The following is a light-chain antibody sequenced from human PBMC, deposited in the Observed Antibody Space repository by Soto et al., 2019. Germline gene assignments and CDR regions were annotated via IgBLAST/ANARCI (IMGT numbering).Light chain of an antibody. CDR3: QQYNSYST. J-gene: IGKJ1*01. V-gene: IGKV1-5*01. CDR1: QSISSW. Sequence: IQMTPSPSTLSASVGDRVTNTFPASQSISSWLAWYQQKPGKAPKLLIYDASSLESGVPSRFSGSGSGTEFTLTISSLQPDDFATYYCQQYNSYSTFGQGTKVDIK. CDR2: DAS.